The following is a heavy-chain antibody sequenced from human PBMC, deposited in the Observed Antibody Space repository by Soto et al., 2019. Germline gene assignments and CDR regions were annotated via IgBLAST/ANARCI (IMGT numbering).Heavy chain of an antibody. CDR2: IYTSGST. J-gene: IGHJ6*02. CDR1: GGSISSYY. D-gene: IGHD6-13*01. V-gene: IGHV4-4*07. Sequence: SETLSLTCTVSGGSISSYYWIWIRQPAGKGLEWIGRIYTSGSTNYNPSLKSRVTMSVDTSKNQFSLKLSSVTAADTAVYYCARDGYSSSWYYYGMDVWGQGTTVTVSS. CDR3: ARDGYSSSWYYYGMDV.